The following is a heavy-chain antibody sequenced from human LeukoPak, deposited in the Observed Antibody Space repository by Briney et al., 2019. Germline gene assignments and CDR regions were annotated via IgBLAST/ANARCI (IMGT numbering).Heavy chain of an antibody. CDR1: GGSFSSYY. D-gene: IGHD3-22*01. CDR3: ARQHPRYYYDSSGYYSG. Sequence: SETLSLTCAVYGGSFSSYYWGWIRQPPGKGLEWIGSIYYSGSTFYNPSLKSRVTISVDTSKNQFSLKLSSVTAADTAVYYCARQHPRYYYDSSGYYSGWGQGTLVTVSS. CDR2: IYYSGST. J-gene: IGHJ4*02. V-gene: IGHV4-39*01.